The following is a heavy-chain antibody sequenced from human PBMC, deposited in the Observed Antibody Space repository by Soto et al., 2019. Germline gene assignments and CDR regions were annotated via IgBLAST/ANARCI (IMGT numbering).Heavy chain of an antibody. CDR2: ISSSGSTI. D-gene: IGHD4-17*01. Sequence: QVQLVESGGGLVKPGGSLRLSCAASGFTFSDYYMSWIRQAPGKGLEWVSYISSSGSTIYYADSVKGRFTISRNNAKNSLYLQMNSLRAEDTAVYYCVKPHDYGDYSFDYWGQGTLVTVSS. CDR3: VKPHDYGDYSFDY. J-gene: IGHJ4*02. CDR1: GFTFSDYY. V-gene: IGHV3-11*01.